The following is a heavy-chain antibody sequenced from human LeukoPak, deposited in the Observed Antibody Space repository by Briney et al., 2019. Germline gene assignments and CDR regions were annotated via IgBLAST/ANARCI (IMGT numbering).Heavy chain of an antibody. CDR3: ARVFKQQLTN. Sequence: SETLSLTCAVYGGSFSGYYWSWIRQPPGKGLDWIGEINHSGSTNYNPSLKSRVTISVATSKNQFSLKLSSVTAADTAVYYCARVFKQQLTNWGQGTLVTVSS. CDR1: GGSFSGYY. J-gene: IGHJ4*02. D-gene: IGHD6-13*01. V-gene: IGHV4-34*01. CDR2: INHSGST.